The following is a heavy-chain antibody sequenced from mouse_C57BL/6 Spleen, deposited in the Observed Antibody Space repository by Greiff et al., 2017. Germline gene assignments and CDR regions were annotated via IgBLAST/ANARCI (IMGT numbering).Heavy chain of an antibody. Sequence: EVKLVESGGGLVKPGGSLKLSCAASGFTFSDYGMHWVRQAPEKGLAWVAYISSGSSTIYYADTVKGRFTISRDNAKSTLFLQMTSLESKNTAMYYCARPPSTMITTAWFAYWGQGTLVTVSA. CDR2: ISSGSSTI. CDR1: GFTFSDYG. V-gene: IGHV5-17*01. CDR3: ARPPSTMITTAWFAY. D-gene: IGHD2-4*01. J-gene: IGHJ3*01.